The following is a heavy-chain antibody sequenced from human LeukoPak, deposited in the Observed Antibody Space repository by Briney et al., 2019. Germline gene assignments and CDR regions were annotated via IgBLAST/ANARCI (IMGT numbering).Heavy chain of an antibody. CDR3: ATASGGNFYFSDY. CDR2: IYPGDSNT. V-gene: IGHV5-51*07. J-gene: IGHJ4*02. D-gene: IGHD1-26*01. Sequence: PGESLKIFFKSLGFNLHNFWNTLVHQMPGKGLEWMGIIYPGDSNTRYSPSFQGQVTISADRSISTAYLQWSSLKASDTAMYYCATASGGNFYFSDYWGQGTLVTVSS. CDR1: GFNLHNFW.